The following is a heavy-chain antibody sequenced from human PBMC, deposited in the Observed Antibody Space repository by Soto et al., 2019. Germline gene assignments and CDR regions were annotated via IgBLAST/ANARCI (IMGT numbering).Heavy chain of an antibody. V-gene: IGHV4-59*01. CDR2: IYYSGST. D-gene: IGHD3-10*01. CDR3: ARGISGSSQDYYYYGMDV. Sequence: SETLSLTCTVSGGSISSYYWSWIRQPPGKGLEWIGYIYYSGSTNYNPSLKSRVTISVDTSKNQFSLKLSSVTAADTAVYYCARGISGSSQDYYYYGMDVWGQGTTVTVSS. CDR1: GGSISSYY. J-gene: IGHJ6*02.